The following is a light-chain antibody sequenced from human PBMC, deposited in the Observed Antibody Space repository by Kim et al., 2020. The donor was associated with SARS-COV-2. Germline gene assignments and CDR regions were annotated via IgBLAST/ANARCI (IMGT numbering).Light chain of an antibody. CDR2: YDS. CDR3: QVWDSSSDHVV. CDR1: KVGSKS. J-gene: IGLJ2*01. Sequence: PGKTARITCGGNKVGSKSVHWYQQKPGQAPVLVIYYDSDRPSGIPERFSGSNSGNTATLTISRVEAGDEADYYCQVWDSSSDHVVFGGGTKLTVL. V-gene: IGLV3-21*04.